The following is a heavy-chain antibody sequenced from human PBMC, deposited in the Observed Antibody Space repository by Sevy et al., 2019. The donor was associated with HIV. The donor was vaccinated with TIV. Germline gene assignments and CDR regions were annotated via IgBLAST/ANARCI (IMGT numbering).Heavy chain of an antibody. V-gene: IGHV3-7*03. Sequence: GGSLRLSCAASGLTFSSYWMSWVRQAPGKGLEWVANIKKDGSEKYYVDSVKGRFTISRDNAKESLYLQMKSLRAEDTAVYYCARDCNSASCLWGLDVWGQGTTVTVSS. CDR3: ARDCNSASCLWGLDV. J-gene: IGHJ6*02. CDR1: GLTFSSYW. CDR2: IKKDGSEK. D-gene: IGHD2-2*01.